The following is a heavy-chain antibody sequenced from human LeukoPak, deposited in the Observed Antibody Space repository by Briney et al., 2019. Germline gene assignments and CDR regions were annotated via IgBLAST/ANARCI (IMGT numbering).Heavy chain of an antibody. CDR2: ISSSSSYI. J-gene: IGHJ4*02. CDR3: ARDTAVWGSYRESWAHFDY. CDR1: GFTFGTYW. Sequence: GGSLRLSCAASGFTFGTYWMSWVRQAPGKGLEWVSSISSSSSYIYYADSVKGRFTISRDNAKNSLYLQMNSLRAEDTAVYYCARDTAVWGSYRESWAHFDYWGQGTLVTVSS. D-gene: IGHD3-16*02. V-gene: IGHV3-21*01.